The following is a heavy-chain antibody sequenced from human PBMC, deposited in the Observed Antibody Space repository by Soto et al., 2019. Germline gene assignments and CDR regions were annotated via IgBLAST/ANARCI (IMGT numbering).Heavy chain of an antibody. CDR1: GGSFSGYQ. V-gene: IGHV4-34*01. Sequence: QVQLQQWGAGLLKPSETLSLTCAVYGGSFSGYQWSWIRQTPGKGLEWIGEINDSGNINYNPSLKSRFTILLDTPKKQISLKLGSVTAADSAVYYCARGLILWFGELSRRGGYYYYMDVWGKGTRSPSP. D-gene: IGHD3-10*01. CDR2: INDSGNI. J-gene: IGHJ6*03. CDR3: ARGLILWFGELSRRGGYYYYMDV.